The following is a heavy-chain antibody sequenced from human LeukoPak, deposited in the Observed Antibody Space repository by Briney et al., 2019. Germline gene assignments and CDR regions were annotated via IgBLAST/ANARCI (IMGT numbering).Heavy chain of an antibody. Sequence: GESLKISCQGSGYNFATYWIVWVRQMPGKGLEWMGIIYPGNSHTRYSPSFQGQVTISADTSISAAYLHWSSLQSSDTAMYYCAKFHATWYGDTWGQGTLVTVSS. CDR1: GYNFATYW. J-gene: IGHJ4*02. D-gene: IGHD6-13*01. V-gene: IGHV5-51*01. CDR2: IYPGNSHT. CDR3: AKFHATWYGDT.